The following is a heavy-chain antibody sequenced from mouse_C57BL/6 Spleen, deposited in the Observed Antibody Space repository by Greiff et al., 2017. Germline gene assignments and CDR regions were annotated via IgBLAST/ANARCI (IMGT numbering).Heavy chain of an antibody. J-gene: IGHJ2*01. CDR2: IHPNSGST. CDR1: GYTFTSYW. Sequence: QVQLQQPGAELVKPGASVKLSCKASGYTFTSYWMHWVKQRPGQGLEWIGMIHPNSGSTNYNEKFKSKATLTVDKSSSTAYMQLSSLTSEDSAVYYCAGDWDEDYFDYWGQGTTLTVSS. D-gene: IGHD4-1*01. CDR3: AGDWDEDYFDY. V-gene: IGHV1-64*01.